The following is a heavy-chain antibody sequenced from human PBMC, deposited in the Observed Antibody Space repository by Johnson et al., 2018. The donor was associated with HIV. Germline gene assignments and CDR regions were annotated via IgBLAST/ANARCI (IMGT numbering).Heavy chain of an antibody. CDR2: T. V-gene: IGHV3-53*01. CDR3: ARGTPGDYDISGYYRGSEAFDI. D-gene: IGHD3-22*01. Sequence: TYYADSVKGRFTISRDNSKNTLYLQMNSLRAEDAAVYYCARGTPGDYDISGYYRGSEAFDIWGQGTMVTVSS. J-gene: IGHJ3*02.